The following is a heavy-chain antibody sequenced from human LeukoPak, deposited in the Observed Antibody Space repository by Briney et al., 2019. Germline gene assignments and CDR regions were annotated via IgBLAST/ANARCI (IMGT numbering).Heavy chain of an antibody. CDR1: GFTFSSYW. CDR2: INSDGGGT. Sequence: GGSLRLSCAASGFTFSSYWMHWVRQAPGKGLVWASRINSDGGGTDYADSVKGRFTISRDNAKNTLYLQMNSLRAEDTAIYYCGRVVTTSGDWGQGILVTVST. CDR3: GRVVTTSGD. V-gene: IGHV3-74*01. J-gene: IGHJ4*02. D-gene: IGHD1-14*01.